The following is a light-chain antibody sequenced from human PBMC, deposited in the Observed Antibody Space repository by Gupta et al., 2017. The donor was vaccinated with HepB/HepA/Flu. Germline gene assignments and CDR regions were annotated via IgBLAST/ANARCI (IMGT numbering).Light chain of an antibody. Sequence: EIVLTQSPGTLSLSPGERATLSCRASQSVSSSYLAWYQQQPGQAHRIIIYGATSRATGSTDRVSGGGAATDFTLISRGQEHVDFDGYDLQQYCGWTFGQWTKVEIK. CDR2: GAT. CDR1: QSVSSSY. CDR3: QQYCGWT. J-gene: IGKJ1*01. V-gene: IGKV3-20*01.